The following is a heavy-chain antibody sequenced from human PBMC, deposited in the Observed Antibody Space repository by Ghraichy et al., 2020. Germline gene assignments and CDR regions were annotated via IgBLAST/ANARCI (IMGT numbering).Heavy chain of an antibody. CDR2: INHSGST. J-gene: IGHJ4*02. CDR3: ARKAVYGDYLAGQAENLDY. CDR1: GGSFSGYY. V-gene: IGHV4-34*01. D-gene: IGHD4-17*01. Sequence: SETLSLTCAVYGGSFSGYYWSWIRQPPGKGLEWIGEINHSGSTNYNPSLKSRVTISVDTSKNQFSLKLSSVTAADTAVYYCARKAVYGDYLAGQAENLDYWGQGTLVTVSS.